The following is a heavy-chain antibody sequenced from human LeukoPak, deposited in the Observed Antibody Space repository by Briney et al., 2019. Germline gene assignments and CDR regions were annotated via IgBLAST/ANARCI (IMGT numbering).Heavy chain of an antibody. Sequence: GGSLRLSCAASGFTFSSYWMSWVRQAPGKGLEWVANIKQDGSEKYYVDSVKGRFTISRDNSKNTLYLQVNSLSSEDAAVYYCARDGSGTYSYYMDVWGKGTTVTVSS. CDR1: GFTFSSYW. CDR2: IKQDGSEK. D-gene: IGHD3-10*01. V-gene: IGHV3-7*01. CDR3: ARDGSGTYSYYMDV. J-gene: IGHJ6*03.